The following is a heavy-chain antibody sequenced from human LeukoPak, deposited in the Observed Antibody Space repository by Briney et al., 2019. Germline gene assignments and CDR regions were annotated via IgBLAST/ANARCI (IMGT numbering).Heavy chain of an antibody. CDR2: ISGRGAST. D-gene: IGHD3-22*01. CDR1: RFTFSSYA. CDR3: AKPPYYFDSSGYYSEAYYFDY. Sequence: GGSLRLSCAASRFTFSSYAMSWVRQAPGKGLEWVSAISGRGASTYYADSGKGRFTISSDNSKNTLHLKMNSLSAEDTAVYYCAKPPYYFDSSGYYSEAYYFDYWGQGTLVTISS. J-gene: IGHJ4*02. V-gene: IGHV3-23*01.